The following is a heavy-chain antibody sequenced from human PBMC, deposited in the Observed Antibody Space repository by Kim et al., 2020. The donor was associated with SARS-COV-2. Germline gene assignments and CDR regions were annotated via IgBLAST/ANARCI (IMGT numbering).Heavy chain of an antibody. J-gene: IGHJ2*01. D-gene: IGHD2-21*02. V-gene: IGHV3-23*01. CDR3: ASGVTTMGYWYFDL. Sequence: ADSVKGRFTISRDKSKNTLDLQMNSLRAEDTAVYYCASGVTTMGYWYFDLWGRGTLVTVSS.